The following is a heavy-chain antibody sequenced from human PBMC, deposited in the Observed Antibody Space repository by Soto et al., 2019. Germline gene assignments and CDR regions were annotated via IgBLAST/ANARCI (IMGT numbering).Heavy chain of an antibody. V-gene: IGHV5-10-1*04. CDR1: GYSFTKYW. CDR2: IDPSASYL. CDR3: ALENGDGSGHYYKLFDS. D-gene: IGHD3-10*01. J-gene: IGHJ4*02. Sequence: GWSLKISCQASGYSFTKYWISWVLQMPGKGLEWMGRIDPSASYLNYSPSFQGQVTVSTDRSSNTACRQWRSFKPSDTAMYYCALENGDGSGHYYKLFDSWGQGTLVNV.